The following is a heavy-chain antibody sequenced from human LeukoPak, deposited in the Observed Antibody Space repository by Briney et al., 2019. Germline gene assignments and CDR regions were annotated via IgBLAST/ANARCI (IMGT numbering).Heavy chain of an antibody. D-gene: IGHD6-19*01. J-gene: IGHJ4*02. Sequence: GGSLRLSCAVSGFTFNVYSMNWVRQAPGKGLEWVSTITSSSTYIYYADPVRGRFTISRDNAKNSVFLQMDSLRAEDTALYYCTRDPGYSSGLLTDYWGQGTLVTVSS. CDR1: GFTFNVYS. V-gene: IGHV3-21*01. CDR2: ITSSSTYI. CDR3: TRDPGYSSGLLTDY.